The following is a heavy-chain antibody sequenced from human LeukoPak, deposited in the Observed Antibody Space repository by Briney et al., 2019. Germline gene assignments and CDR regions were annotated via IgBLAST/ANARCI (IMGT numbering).Heavy chain of an antibody. CDR3: GRYYYGSGRPY. Sequence: GASVKVSCKASGYTFTSYGISWVRQAPVHGLEWMGWISAYNGNTNYAQKLQGRVTMTTDTSTSTAYMELRSLRSDDTAVYYCGRYYYGSGRPYWGQGTLVTVSS. CDR2: ISAYNGNT. J-gene: IGHJ4*02. CDR1: GYTFTSYG. V-gene: IGHV1-18*01. D-gene: IGHD3-10*01.